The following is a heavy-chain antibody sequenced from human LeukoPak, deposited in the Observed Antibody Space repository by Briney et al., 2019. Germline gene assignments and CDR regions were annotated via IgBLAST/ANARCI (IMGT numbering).Heavy chain of an antibody. V-gene: IGHV4-59*01. Sequence: AETLSLSCSASGCSISSYYWSWIRQPPGKGLEWIGNTYSIGSTNYNPSLKSRVTISVDTSKNQFSLKLSSVTAADTAVYYCARTRGYSYGPSNYWGQGTLVTVSS. CDR2: TYSIGST. CDR3: ARTRGYSYGPSNY. CDR1: GCSISSYY. J-gene: IGHJ4*02. D-gene: IGHD5-18*01.